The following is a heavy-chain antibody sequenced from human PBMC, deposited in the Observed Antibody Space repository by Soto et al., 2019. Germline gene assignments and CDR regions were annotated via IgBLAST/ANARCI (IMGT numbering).Heavy chain of an antibody. Sequence: QVQLQESGPGLVKPSQTLSLTCTVSGGSISSGDYYWSWIRQPPGQDLEWIGYIYYRGSTYYNSSLKSRVTISVDTSKDHFSLKLSSVTAADTAVYYFARDVITKWGGFDCWCQGTMVTVSS. D-gene: IGHD3-22*01. V-gene: IGHV4-30-4*01. CDR3: ARDVITKWGGFDC. J-gene: IGHJ4*02. CDR1: GGSISSGDYY. CDR2: IYYRGST.